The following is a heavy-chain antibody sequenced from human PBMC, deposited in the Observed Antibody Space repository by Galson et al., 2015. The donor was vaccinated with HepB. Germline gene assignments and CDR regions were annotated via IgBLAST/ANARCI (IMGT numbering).Heavy chain of an antibody. Sequence: SLRLSCAACGFTFSSYAMHWVRQAPGKGLEYVSAISSNGGSTYYADSVKGRFTISRDNSKNTLYLQMSSLRAEDTAVYYCVKDAYSSGWSIDYWGQGTLVTVSS. CDR2: ISSNGGST. D-gene: IGHD6-19*01. J-gene: IGHJ4*02. CDR1: GFTFSSYA. V-gene: IGHV3-64D*06. CDR3: VKDAYSSGWSIDY.